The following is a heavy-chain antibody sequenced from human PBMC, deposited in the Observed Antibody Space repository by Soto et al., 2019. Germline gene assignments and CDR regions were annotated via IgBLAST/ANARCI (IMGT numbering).Heavy chain of an antibody. CDR3: ARDAGYSSSLYFGGFDP. CDR1: GFTFSDYY. D-gene: IGHD6-13*01. CDR2: ISGSGKTI. V-gene: IGHV3-11*01. Sequence: QVQLVESGGGLVKPGGSLRLSCAASGFTFSDYYMTWIRQAPGKGLEWISFISGSGKTIHFADSLEGRFTISRDNAKNSVYLEMNSLRAEDTAVYYCARDAGYSSSLYFGGFDPWGPGTLVTVSS. J-gene: IGHJ5*02.